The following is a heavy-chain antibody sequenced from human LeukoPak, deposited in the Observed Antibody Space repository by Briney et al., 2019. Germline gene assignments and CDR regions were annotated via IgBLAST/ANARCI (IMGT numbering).Heavy chain of an antibody. CDR2: IYPGDSDT. Sequence: KSGESLKISCKGTGYSFSNFWIVWVRRMPGKGLELMGIIYPGDSDTRYSPSFQGQVTFSVDKSISTAYLQWSSLKASDTAIYYCARPGEASAMGFKYWGQGTLVTVSS. D-gene: IGHD2-2*01. CDR3: ARPGEASAMGFKY. J-gene: IGHJ4*02. V-gene: IGHV5-51*01. CDR1: GYSFSNFW.